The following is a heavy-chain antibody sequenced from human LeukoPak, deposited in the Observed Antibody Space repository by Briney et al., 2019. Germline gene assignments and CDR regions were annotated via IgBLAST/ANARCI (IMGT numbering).Heavy chain of an antibody. CDR3: AFRNLPGPIKPPFDF. J-gene: IGHJ4*02. CDR2: IRYDGSNK. Sequence: GGSLRLSCAASGFTFSSYGMHWVRQAPGKGLEWVAFIRYDGSNKYYADSVKGRFTISRDNSKNTLYLQMNSLRAEDTAVYYCAFRNLPGPIKPPFDFWGQGTLVTVSS. V-gene: IGHV3-30*02. D-gene: IGHD4-11*01. CDR1: GFTFSSYG.